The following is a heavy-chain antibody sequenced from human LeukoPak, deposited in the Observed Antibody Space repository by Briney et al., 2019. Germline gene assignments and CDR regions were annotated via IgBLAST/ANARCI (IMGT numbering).Heavy chain of an antibody. D-gene: IGHD1-26*01. V-gene: IGHV3-23*01. Sequence: GGSLRLPCAASGFSFSSIAMSWVRQAPDKGLEWVSTISGSGGGTYYADSVKGRFTISRDDSKNTLYLQMNSLRADDTAVYYCAKDLGRYRNNFFDYWGQGNLVTVSS. J-gene: IGHJ4*02. CDR2: ISGSGGGT. CDR3: AKDLGRYRNNFFDY. CDR1: GFSFSSIA.